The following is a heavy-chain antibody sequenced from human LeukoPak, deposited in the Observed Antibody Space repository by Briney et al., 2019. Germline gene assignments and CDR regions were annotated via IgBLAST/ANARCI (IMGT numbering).Heavy chain of an antibody. CDR1: GGSISSYY. CDR3: ARDLHYWNDYYFDY. D-gene: IGHD1-1*01. J-gene: IGHJ4*02. CDR2: IYTSGST. Sequence: SETLSLTCTVSGGSISSYYWSWIRQPAGKGLEWIGRIYTSGSTNYHPSLKSRVTMSVDTSKNQFSLKLSSVTAADTAVYYCARDLHYWNDYYFDYWGQGTLVTVSS. V-gene: IGHV4-4*07.